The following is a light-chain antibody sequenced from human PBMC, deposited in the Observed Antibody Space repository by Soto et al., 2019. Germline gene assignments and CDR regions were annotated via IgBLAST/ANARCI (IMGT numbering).Light chain of an antibody. CDR2: GAS. J-gene: IGKJ4*02. V-gene: IGKV1-12*01. CDR3: QQANSFPIT. Sequence: DIQMTQSPPSVSASVGDRVTITCRASQDVGKWLAWYQQKPGKAPTLLIHGASSLQSGVPPRYSGSGYGTDFTLTISSLQPEDFATYYCQQANSFPITFGGGTKVDIK. CDR1: QDVGKW.